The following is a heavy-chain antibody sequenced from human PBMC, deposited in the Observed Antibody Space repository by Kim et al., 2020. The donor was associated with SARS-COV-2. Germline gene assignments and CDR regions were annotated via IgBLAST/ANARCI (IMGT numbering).Heavy chain of an antibody. CDR3: ARGSYSSGWYLPLGKRYYYGMDV. CDR1: GYTFTSYA. D-gene: IGHD6-19*01. J-gene: IGHJ6*02. Sequence: ASVKVSCKASGYTFTSYAMHWVRQAPGQRLEWMGWINAGNGNTKYSQKFQGRVTITRDTSASTAYMELSSLRSEDTAVYYCARGSYSSGWYLPLGKRYYYGMDVWGQGTTVTVSS. CDR2: INAGNGNT. V-gene: IGHV1-3*01.